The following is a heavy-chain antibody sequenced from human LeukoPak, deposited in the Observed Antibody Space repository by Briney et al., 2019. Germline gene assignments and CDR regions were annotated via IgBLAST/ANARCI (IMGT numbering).Heavy chain of an antibody. CDR1: AGSISSSSYY. V-gene: IGHV4-61*05. D-gene: IGHD3-22*01. Sequence: SETLSLTCSVSAGSISSSSYYWGWIRQPPGKGLEWIGNIYDSGSTNYNPSLKSRLTISVDTSKNQCSLKLSSVTAADTAVYYCARQSISGSSLSHFDYWGQGTLVNVSS. CDR3: ARQSISGSSLSHFDY. CDR2: IYDSGST. J-gene: IGHJ4*02.